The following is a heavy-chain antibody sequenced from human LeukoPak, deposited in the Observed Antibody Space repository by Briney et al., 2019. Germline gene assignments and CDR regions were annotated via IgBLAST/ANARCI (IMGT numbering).Heavy chain of an antibody. CDR1: GGSISSSNW. CDR3: AMTSYYYDSSGYYDY. CDR2: IYRSGST. Sequence: SETLSLTCAVSGGSISSSNWWSWVRQPPGKGLEWIGEIYRSGSTNYNPSLKSRVTISVDTSKNQFSLKLSSVTAADTAVYYCAMTSYYYDSSGYYDYWGQGTLVTVSS. V-gene: IGHV4-4*02. J-gene: IGHJ4*02. D-gene: IGHD3-22*01.